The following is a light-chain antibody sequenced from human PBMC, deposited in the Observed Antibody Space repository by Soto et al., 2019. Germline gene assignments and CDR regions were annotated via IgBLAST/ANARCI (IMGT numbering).Light chain of an antibody. V-gene: IGLV2-14*01. CDR3: NSYTNSRTRV. CDR1: SSDVGSGYNY. Sequence: QSALTQPDSVSASPGQSVTISCTGTSSDVGSGYNYVSWYQQHPGKAPKLLIYDVTNRPSGVSDRFSGSKSGNTASLTISGLQAEDEADYYCNSYTNSRTRVFGTGTKVTVL. CDR2: DVT. J-gene: IGLJ1*01.